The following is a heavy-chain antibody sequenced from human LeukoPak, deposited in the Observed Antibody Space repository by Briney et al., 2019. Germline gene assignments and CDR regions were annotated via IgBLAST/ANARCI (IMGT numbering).Heavy chain of an antibody. Sequence: GGSLRLSCAASGFTFSNYGMHWVRQAPGKGLEWVAVISFDGSNEYYADSVKGRFTISRDNPKNTLYLQMNSLRAEDTAVYYCARGGQQVVRWWFDHWGQGTLVTVSS. J-gene: IGHJ5*02. D-gene: IGHD6-13*01. V-gene: IGHV3-30*03. CDR3: ARGGQQVVRWWFDH. CDR1: GFTFSNYG. CDR2: ISFDGSNE.